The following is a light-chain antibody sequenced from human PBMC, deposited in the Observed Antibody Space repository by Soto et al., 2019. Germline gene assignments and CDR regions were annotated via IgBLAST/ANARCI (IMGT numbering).Light chain of an antibody. J-gene: IGKJ2*01. V-gene: IGKV1-9*01. Sequence: TESTTSLSPSVGDKVTITCRASQNINNYLNWYQQKPGKAPKLLIYAASTLQSGVPSRFSGSGSGTEFTLTISSRQPEDFAVYYCQQYGRTFGHGTKVDIK. CDR2: AAS. CDR3: QQYGRT. CDR1: QNINNY.